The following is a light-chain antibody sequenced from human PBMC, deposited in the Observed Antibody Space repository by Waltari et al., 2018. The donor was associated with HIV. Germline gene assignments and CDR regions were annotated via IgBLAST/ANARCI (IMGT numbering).Light chain of an antibody. CDR2: DVS. Sequence: QSALTQPPSVSGSLGQSVTISCTGTSSAVGNYNEVSWYQQSPGTAPKRMIYDVSNRPSGVPDRFSGSKSGNTASLTISGLQAEDEADYYCSSFTTSITVVFGGGTKLTVL. CDR1: SSAVGNYNE. CDR3: SSFTTSITVV. J-gene: IGLJ2*01. V-gene: IGLV2-18*02.